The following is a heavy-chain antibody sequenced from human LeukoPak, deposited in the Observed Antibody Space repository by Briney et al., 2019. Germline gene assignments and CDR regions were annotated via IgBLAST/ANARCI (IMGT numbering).Heavy chain of an antibody. Sequence: ASVKVSCKASGGTFSNYAISWVRQAPGQGLEWMGGIIPIFGTANYAQKFRGRVTITADKSTRTAYMELSSLRSEDTAVYYCAREDYYDSSGYRPPASYYFDYWGQGTLVTVSS. V-gene: IGHV1-69*06. D-gene: IGHD3-22*01. CDR2: IIPIFGTA. J-gene: IGHJ4*02. CDR3: AREDYYDSSGYRPPASYYFDY. CDR1: GGTFSNYA.